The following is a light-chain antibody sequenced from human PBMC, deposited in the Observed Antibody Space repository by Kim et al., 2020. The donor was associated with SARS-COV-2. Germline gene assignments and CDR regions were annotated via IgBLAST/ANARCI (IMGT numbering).Light chain of an antibody. CDR3: QTWGTAIDVV. J-gene: IGLJ7*01. V-gene: IGLV4-69*01. Sequence: QPVLTQSPSASASLGAPVKLTCILSSGHSSYTIAWHQQQPEKGPRYLMKLNSDGSHKRGAGIPDRFSGSSSGAERYLTISSLQSEDEADYYSQTWGTAIDVVFGGGTQLTVL. CDR1: SGHSSYT. CDR2: LNSDGSH.